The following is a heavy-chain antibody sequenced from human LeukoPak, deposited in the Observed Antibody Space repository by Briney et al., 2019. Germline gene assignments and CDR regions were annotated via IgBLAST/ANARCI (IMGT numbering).Heavy chain of an antibody. Sequence: GASVKVSCKASGYTFTGYYMHWVRQAPGHGLEWMGWINPNSGGTNYAQKFQGRVTMTRDTSISTAYMELSRLRSDDTAVYYCARLSRGSSWDGDFDYWGQGTLVTVSS. D-gene: IGHD6-13*01. CDR3: ARLSRGSSWDGDFDY. J-gene: IGHJ4*02. V-gene: IGHV1-2*02. CDR1: GYTFTGYY. CDR2: INPNSGGT.